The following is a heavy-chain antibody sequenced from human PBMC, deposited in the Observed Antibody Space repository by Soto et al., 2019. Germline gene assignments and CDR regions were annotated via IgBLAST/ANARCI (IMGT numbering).Heavy chain of an antibody. V-gene: IGHV1-24*01. Sequence: ASVKVSCKVSGYTLTELSMHWLRQAPGKGLEWMGGFDPEDGETIYAQKFRGRVTMTEDTSTDTAYMELSSLRSEDTAVYYCATSRGYPFTLHFDYWGQGTLVTVSS. J-gene: IGHJ4*02. D-gene: IGHD3-16*02. CDR1: GYTLTELS. CDR2: FDPEDGET. CDR3: ATSRGYPFTLHFDY.